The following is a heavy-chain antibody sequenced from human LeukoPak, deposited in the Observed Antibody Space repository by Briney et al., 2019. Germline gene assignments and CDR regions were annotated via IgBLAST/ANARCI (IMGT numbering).Heavy chain of an antibody. CDR2: IKQDGGEK. CDR1: GFTFSNYW. J-gene: IGHJ5*02. V-gene: IGHV3-7*01. Sequence: GGSLRLSCAASGFTFSNYWMNWVRQAPGKGLEWVANIKQDGGEKSYVDSVKGRFTISRDNAKNSLHLQMNSLRAEDTAVYYCATQSPYYCDSSGYSKNWFDPWGQGTLVTVSS. D-gene: IGHD3-22*01. CDR3: ATQSPYYCDSSGYSKNWFDP.